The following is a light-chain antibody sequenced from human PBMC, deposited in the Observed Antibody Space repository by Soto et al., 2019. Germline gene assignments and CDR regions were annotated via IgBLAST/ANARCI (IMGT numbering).Light chain of an antibody. CDR3: QQNVSSTRS. Sequence: DIVMTQSPDSLAVSLGERATINCKSSQSVLYSSNNKNHLAWYQQKSRQPPQLLIYWASTRESGVPDRFRGSGAWTDHTLTSGSQQDEDVPLNYRQQNVSSTRSFRPGTKVEIK. V-gene: IGKV4-1*01. J-gene: IGKJ1*01. CDR1: QSVLYSSNNKNH. CDR2: WAS.